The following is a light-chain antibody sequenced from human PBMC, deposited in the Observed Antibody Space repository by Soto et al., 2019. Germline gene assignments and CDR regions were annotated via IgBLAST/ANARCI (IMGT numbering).Light chain of an antibody. CDR2: GAF. CDR3: QQYNDWPLT. Sequence: EIVMTQSPATLSVSPVEGATLSCMASQSVSSYLAWYQQKPGQAPSLLIYGAFTRATGVPARFSGAGSGTEFTLTISSLQSEDFALYYCQQYNDWPLTFGQGTKVDIK. CDR1: QSVSSY. J-gene: IGKJ1*01. V-gene: IGKV3-15*01.